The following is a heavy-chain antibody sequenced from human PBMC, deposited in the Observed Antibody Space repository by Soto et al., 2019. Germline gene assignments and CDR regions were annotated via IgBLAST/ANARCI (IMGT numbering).Heavy chain of an antibody. CDR2: ISYDGSNK. CDR3: ARSNDYGDYGWFDP. CDR1: GFTFSSYA. Sequence: GGSLRLSCAASGFTFSSYAMHWVRQAPGKGLEWVAVISYDGSNKYYADSVKGRFTISRDNSKNTLYLQMNSLRAEDTAVYYCARSNDYGDYGWFDPWGQGTLVTVSS. J-gene: IGHJ5*02. V-gene: IGHV3-30-3*01. D-gene: IGHD4-17*01.